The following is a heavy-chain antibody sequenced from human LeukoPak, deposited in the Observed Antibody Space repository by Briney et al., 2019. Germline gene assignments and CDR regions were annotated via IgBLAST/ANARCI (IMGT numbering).Heavy chain of an antibody. J-gene: IGHJ4*02. CDR1: GFTFSTYG. V-gene: IGHV3-30*02. CDR3: ARALSGTSPFDY. D-gene: IGHD1-26*01. CDR2: TRYDGNSK. Sequence: GGSLRLSCAASGFTFSTYGMHWVRQAPGKGLEWVAFTRYDGNSKYYTDSVKGRFTISRDNSKNTLYLQINRPTAEDTAVYYCARALSGTSPFDYWGQGTLVTVSS.